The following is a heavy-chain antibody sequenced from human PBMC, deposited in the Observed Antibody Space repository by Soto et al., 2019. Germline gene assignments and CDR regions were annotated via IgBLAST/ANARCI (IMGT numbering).Heavy chain of an antibody. D-gene: IGHD2-15*01. CDR2: IDPSDSYT. CDR3: ARRHCSGGSCSEVFDY. CDR1: GYSFTSYW. J-gene: IGHJ4*02. V-gene: IGHV5-10-1*01. Sequence: GESLKISCKGSGYSFTSYWISWVRQMPGKGLEWMGRIDPSDSYTNYSPSFQGHVTISADKSISTAYLQWSSLKASDTAMYYCARRHCSGGSCSEVFDYWGQGTLVTVSS.